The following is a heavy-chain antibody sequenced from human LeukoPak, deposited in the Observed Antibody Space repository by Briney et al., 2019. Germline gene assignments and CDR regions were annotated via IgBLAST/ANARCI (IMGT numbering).Heavy chain of an antibody. CDR1: GYTFTSYD. CDR2: INPNSGGT. J-gene: IGHJ4*02. CDR3: ARLYDYSDY. D-gene: IGHD5-12*01. V-gene: IGHV1-2*02. Sequence: ASVKASCTASGYTFTSYDISWVRQATGQGLEWLGWINPNSGGTNYAQKFQGRVTMTRDTSISTASMELSRLRSDDTAVYYCARLYDYSDYWGQGTLVTVSS.